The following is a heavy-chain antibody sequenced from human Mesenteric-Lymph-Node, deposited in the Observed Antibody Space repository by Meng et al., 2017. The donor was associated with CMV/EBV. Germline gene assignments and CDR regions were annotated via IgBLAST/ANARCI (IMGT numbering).Heavy chain of an antibody. J-gene: IGHJ4*02. Sequence: GESLKISCAASGFSFSSYGMHWVRQAPGKGLEWVPFTRYDGSNKYYADSVKGRFTISRDNSKNTLYLQMHSLRPEDTAVYYCAKEAVANIEGGLWGQGTLVTVSS. D-gene: IGHD6-19*01. CDR1: GFSFSSYG. V-gene: IGHV3-30*02. CDR2: TRYDGSNK. CDR3: AKEAVANIEGGL.